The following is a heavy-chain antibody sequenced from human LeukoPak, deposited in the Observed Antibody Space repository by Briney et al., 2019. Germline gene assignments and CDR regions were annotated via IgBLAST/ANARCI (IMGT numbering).Heavy chain of an antibody. V-gene: IGHV3-23*01. J-gene: IGHJ4*02. CDR3: AKCSSGSYFSSGDY. Sequence: GGSLRLSCAVSGFTFSTYAMAWVRQAPGKGLEWVSSIGGSGDTAYYADSVKGRFTISRDTSKNTLYLQMNSLTAEDAAVYYCAKCSSGSYFSSGDYWGQGTLVTVSS. CDR2: IGGSGDTA. CDR1: GFTFSTYA. D-gene: IGHD2-15*01.